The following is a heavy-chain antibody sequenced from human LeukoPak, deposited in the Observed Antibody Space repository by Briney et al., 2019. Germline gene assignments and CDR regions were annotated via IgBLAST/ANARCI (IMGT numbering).Heavy chain of an antibody. CDR1: GGSISNNNW. J-gene: IGHJ4*02. V-gene: IGHV4-4*02. CDR2: IYHSGST. D-gene: IGHD3-22*01. CDR3: ARQPITYYYDSSGYYSDY. Sequence: SETLSLTCAVSGGSISNNNWWSWVRQPPGKGLEWIGEIYHSGSTNFNPSLKSRVTISLDKSKNQFSLKLSSVTAADTAVYYCARQPITYYYDSSGYYSDYWGQGTLVTVSS.